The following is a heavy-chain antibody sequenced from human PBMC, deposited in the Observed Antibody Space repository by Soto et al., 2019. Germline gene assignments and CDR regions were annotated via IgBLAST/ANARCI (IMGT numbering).Heavy chain of an antibody. Sequence: EVQLVESGGGVIKAGGSLRLSCEASGFRFTDVWMTWVRQAPGKGLDWVGRIKRKRDGETTEYAAPVKGRYSISRDDLKNTLCLQMNRLQSEDTGVYYCAADAQCSSVDCPGAFDIWGQGTMVIGSS. CDR2: IKRKRDGETT. J-gene: IGHJ3*02. CDR3: AADAQCSSVDCPGAFDI. D-gene: IGHD2-2*01. V-gene: IGHV3-15*01. CDR1: GFRFTDVW.